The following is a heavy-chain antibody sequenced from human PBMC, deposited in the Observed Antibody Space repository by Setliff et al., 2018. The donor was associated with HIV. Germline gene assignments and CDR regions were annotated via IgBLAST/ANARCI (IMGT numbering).Heavy chain of an antibody. CDR2: IYTSGST. CDR1: GGSISSGSYY. J-gene: IGHJ6*03. V-gene: IGHV4-61*09. Sequence: SETLSLTCTVSGGSISSGSYYWSWIRQPAGKGLEWIGHIYTSGSTNYNPSLKSRVTISVGTSKNQFSLKLSSVTAADTAVYYCARDRFDTVFGVVAYYFYYMDVWGKGTTVTVSS. CDR3: ARDRFDTVFGVVAYYFYYMDV. D-gene: IGHD3-3*01.